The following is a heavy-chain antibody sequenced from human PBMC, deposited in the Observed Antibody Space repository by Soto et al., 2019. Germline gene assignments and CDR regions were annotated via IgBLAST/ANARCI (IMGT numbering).Heavy chain of an antibody. D-gene: IGHD3-22*01. V-gene: IGHV3-49*03. Sequence: GGTLSLSCTASGFTFGDYAMSWFRQAPGKGLEWVGFIRSKAYGGTTEYAASVKGRFTISRDDSKSIAYLQMNSLKTEDTAVYYCTRVRDYYDSSGPGRFYFDYWGQGTLVTAPQ. CDR1: GFTFGDYA. J-gene: IGHJ4*02. CDR3: TRVRDYYDSSGPGRFYFDY. CDR2: IRSKAYGGTT.